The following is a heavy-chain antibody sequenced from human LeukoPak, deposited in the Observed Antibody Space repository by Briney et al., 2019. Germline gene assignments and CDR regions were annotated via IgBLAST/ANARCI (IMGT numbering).Heavy chain of an antibody. CDR2: IWYGGSNK. J-gene: IGHJ3*02. CDR1: GFTFSSYG. D-gene: IGHD1-7*01. CDR3: AVSPGITGTNAFDI. Sequence: GGSLRLSCAASGFTFSSYGMHWVRQAPGKGLEWVAVIWYGGSNKYYADSVKGRFTISRDNSKNTLYLQMNSLRAEDTAVYYCAVSPGITGTNAFDIWGQGTMVTVSS. V-gene: IGHV3-33*08.